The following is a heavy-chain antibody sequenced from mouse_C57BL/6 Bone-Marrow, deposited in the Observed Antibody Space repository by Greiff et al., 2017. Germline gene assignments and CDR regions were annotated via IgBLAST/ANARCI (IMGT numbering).Heavy chain of an antibody. CDR1: GFSLTSYG. V-gene: IGHV2-5*01. CDR3: AKAGGNYSNSFAY. D-gene: IGHD2-5*01. Sequence: VKLMESGPGLVQPSQSLSITCTVSGFSLTSYGVHWVRQSPGKGLEWLGVIWRGGSTDYNAAFMSRLSITKDNSKSQVFFKMNSLQADDTAIYYCAKAGGNYSNSFAYWGQGTLVTVSA. J-gene: IGHJ3*01. CDR2: IWRGGST.